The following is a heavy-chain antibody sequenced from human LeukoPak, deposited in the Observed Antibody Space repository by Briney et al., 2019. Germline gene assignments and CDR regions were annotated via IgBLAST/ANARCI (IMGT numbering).Heavy chain of an antibody. D-gene: IGHD1-20*01. Sequence: PVRSLRLSCAASGFTFSSYGMRWVRQAPGKGLGWEAVISYDGSNKYYADSVKGRFTISRDNSKNTLYLQMNSLRAEDTAVYYCARDLDVTADYGGQGTLVTVSS. CDR1: GFTFSSYG. V-gene: IGHV3-30*03. J-gene: IGHJ4*02. CDR2: ISYDGSNK. CDR3: ARDLDVTADY.